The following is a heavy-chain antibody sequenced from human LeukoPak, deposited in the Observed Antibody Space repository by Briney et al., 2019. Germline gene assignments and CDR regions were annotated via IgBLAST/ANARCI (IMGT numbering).Heavy chain of an antibody. CDR3: ARSTSSIAAAVGAFDI. Sequence: GESLKISCKGSGCSFTSYWIGWVRQMPGKGLEWMGIIYPGDSDTRYSPSFQGQVTISADKSISTAYLQWSSLKASDTAMYYCARSTSSIAAAVGAFDIWGQGTMVTVSS. J-gene: IGHJ3*02. V-gene: IGHV5-51*01. D-gene: IGHD6-13*01. CDR1: GCSFTSYW. CDR2: IYPGDSDT.